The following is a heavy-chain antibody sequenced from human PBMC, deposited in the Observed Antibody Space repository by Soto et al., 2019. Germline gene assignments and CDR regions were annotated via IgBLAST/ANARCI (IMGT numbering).Heavy chain of an antibody. V-gene: IGHV1-18*01. Sequence: GASVKVSCKASGYTFTSYGISWVRQAPGQGLEWMGWISAYNGNTHYAQKLQCRVTMTTDTSTSTAYMELRSLRSDDTAVYYCARSSEYCSGGSCYVPYGMDVWGQVTTVTVSS. D-gene: IGHD2-15*01. CDR2: ISAYNGNT. CDR3: ARSSEYCSGGSCYVPYGMDV. J-gene: IGHJ6*02. CDR1: GYTFTSYG.